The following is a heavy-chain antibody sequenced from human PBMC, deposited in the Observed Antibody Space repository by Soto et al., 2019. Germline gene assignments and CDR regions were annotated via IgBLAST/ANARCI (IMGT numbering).Heavy chain of an antibody. D-gene: IGHD3-10*01. Sequence: ASVKVSCQASGYTFTSYDINWVRQATGQGLEWMGWMNPNSGNTGYAQKFQGRVTMTGNTSISTAYMELSSLRSEDTAVYYCARGYGSGSYYYYYMDVWGKGTTVTVSS. V-gene: IGHV1-8*01. J-gene: IGHJ6*03. CDR2: MNPNSGNT. CDR3: ARGYGSGSYYYYYMDV. CDR1: GYTFTSYD.